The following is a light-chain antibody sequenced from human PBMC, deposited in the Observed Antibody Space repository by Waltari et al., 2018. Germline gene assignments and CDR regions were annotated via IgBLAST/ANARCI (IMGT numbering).Light chain of an antibody. CDR3: CSYAGSSTYV. CDR1: SSDVGTYNL. V-gene: IGLV2-23*01. J-gene: IGLJ1*01. Sequence: QSTLTQPAPVSGSPGQSITISCTGTSSDVGTYNLVSWYQQHPGKAPKLIIYEGSKRPSGVSHRFSGSKSGNTASLTISGLQAEDEADYYCCSYAGSSTYVFGTGTMVTVL. CDR2: EGS.